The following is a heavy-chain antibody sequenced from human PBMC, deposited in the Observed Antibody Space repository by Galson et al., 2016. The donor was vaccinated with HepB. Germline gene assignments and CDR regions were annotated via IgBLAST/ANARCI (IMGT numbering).Heavy chain of an antibody. V-gene: IGHV4-39*01. Sequence: SETLSLTCSVSGVSISSTRYYWGWIRQTPGKGLEWLGSIFYSGKTYYNPSLKSRITISVDTSRNQFSLKLSSVTAADTAIYYCAKVTRFLADYWGQGTLVTVSS. CDR1: GVSISSTRYY. J-gene: IGHJ4*02. D-gene: IGHD5-18*01. CDR2: IFYSGKT. CDR3: AKVTRFLADY.